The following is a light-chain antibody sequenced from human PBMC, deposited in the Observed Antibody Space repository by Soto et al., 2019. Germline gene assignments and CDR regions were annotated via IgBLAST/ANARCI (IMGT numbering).Light chain of an antibody. CDR1: QSISTW. CDR3: QQYSSYPFT. Sequence: DIQMTQSPSTLSASVGDRVTITCRASQSISTWLAWYQQKPGKAPNLLFYKTSNLESGVPSRFSGSGSGTEFPLAVSSLQPDDVATYYSQQYSSYPFTFGQGIKLEIK. V-gene: IGKV1-5*03. CDR2: KTS. J-gene: IGKJ2*01.